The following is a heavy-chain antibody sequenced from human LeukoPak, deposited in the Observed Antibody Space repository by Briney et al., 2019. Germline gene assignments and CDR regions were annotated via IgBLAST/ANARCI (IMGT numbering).Heavy chain of an antibody. CDR2: TSGSGVTT. Sequence: GGSLRLSCEASGFTFSSYVMSWVRLAPGKGLEWVSATSGSGVTTYYADSVKGRLTASRDNSKSTLYLQMNSLRVEDTAVHYCAKAYCTRTTCLSPDYWGQGTLVTVSS. V-gene: IGHV3-23*01. CDR1: GFTFSSYV. J-gene: IGHJ4*02. D-gene: IGHD2-2*01. CDR3: AKAYCTRTTCLSPDY.